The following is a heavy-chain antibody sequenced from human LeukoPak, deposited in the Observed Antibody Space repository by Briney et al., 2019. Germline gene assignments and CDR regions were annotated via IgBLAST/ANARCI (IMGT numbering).Heavy chain of an antibody. CDR3: ARHQNNFLYNFDMFV. J-gene: IGHJ6*01. Sequence: PSETLSLTCTVSGGSTSRSRYYWGWVRQPPGTGLEWLGSIYYGGSPYYNPSLKSRFTISGDTSNNQCSLKLSSVTAADTAVYYCARHQNNFLYNFDMFVWGPGATGTVSS. D-gene: IGHD1-1*01. V-gene: IGHV4-39*01. CDR2: IYYGGSP. CDR1: GGSTSRSRYY.